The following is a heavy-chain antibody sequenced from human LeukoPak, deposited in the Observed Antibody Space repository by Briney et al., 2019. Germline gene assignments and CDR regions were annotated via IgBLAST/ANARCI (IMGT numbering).Heavy chain of an antibody. CDR1: GFSFSSYS. D-gene: IGHD2-8*01. Sequence: PGGSLRLSCAASGFSFSSYSMNWVRQAPGKGPEWVSTITSSSSHIYYADSVKGRFTISRDNAKNSLYLQMNSLRAEDTAVYYCARGCSDGVCFRDYWGQGTPVTVSS. J-gene: IGHJ4*02. CDR2: ITSSSSHI. V-gene: IGHV3-21*01. CDR3: ARGCSDGVCFRDY.